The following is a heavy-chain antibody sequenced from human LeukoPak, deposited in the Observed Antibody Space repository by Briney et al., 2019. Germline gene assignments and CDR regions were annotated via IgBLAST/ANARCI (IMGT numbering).Heavy chain of an antibody. CDR2: FDPEDGET. V-gene: IGHV1-24*01. D-gene: IGHD5-18*01. CDR3: AKDPDTAMVTWSLT. Sequence: ASVKVSCKVSGYTLTELSMHWVRQAPGKGLEWMGGFDPEDGETIYAQKFQGRVTMTEDTSTDTAYMELSSLRSEDTAVYYCAKDPDTAMVTWSLTWGQGTLVTVSS. J-gene: IGHJ5*02. CDR1: GYTLTELS.